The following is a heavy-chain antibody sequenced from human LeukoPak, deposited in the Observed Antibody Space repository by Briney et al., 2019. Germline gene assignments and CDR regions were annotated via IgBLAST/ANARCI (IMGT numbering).Heavy chain of an antibody. Sequence: GGSLRLACTASGIAFNQYSMHWVRQAPGKGLEWVAFILSDGSTKYHEDSVKGRFSISRDNSNKTLYLQMNSLSAEDTGMYYCATPPYGTDTYGSWFESWGQGTLVTVSS. CDR3: ATPPYGTDTYGSWFES. CDR2: ILSDGSTK. CDR1: GIAFNQYS. J-gene: IGHJ5*01. D-gene: IGHD3-10*01. V-gene: IGHV3-30*02.